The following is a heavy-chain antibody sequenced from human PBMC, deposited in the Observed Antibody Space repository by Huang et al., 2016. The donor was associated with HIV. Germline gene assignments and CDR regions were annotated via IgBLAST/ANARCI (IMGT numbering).Heavy chain of an antibody. CDR1: GGTFSKYA. V-gene: IGHV1-69*13. J-gene: IGHJ4*02. Sequence: QVQLVQSGAEVKKPGSSVKVSCKASGGTFSKYAISWVRQAPGQGLEWRGGINPVIGTPTYAQDFQGRVTIIADESMTAVYLELSSLRSEDAAVYYCARDFVDDTPAFFYFWGQGTLVTVSS. D-gene: IGHD3-9*01. CDR3: ARDFVDDTPAFFYF. CDR2: INPVIGTP.